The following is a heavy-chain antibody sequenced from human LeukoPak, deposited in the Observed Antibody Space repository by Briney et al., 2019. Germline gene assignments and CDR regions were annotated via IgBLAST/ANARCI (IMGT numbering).Heavy chain of an antibody. CDR1: GDSVRSGRYH. V-gene: IGHV4-39*07. J-gene: IGHJ6*03. Sequence: SETLSLTCSVSGDSVRSGRYHWGWIRQPPGKGLEWIGTIFYTGSTYYNSSLKSRVTISVDTSKNQFSLKLTSVTAADAGVYYCARQRCSGGSCYRVDQLYYMDVWGKGTTVTVSS. D-gene: IGHD2-15*01. CDR2: IFYTGST. CDR3: ARQRCSGGSCYRVDQLYYMDV.